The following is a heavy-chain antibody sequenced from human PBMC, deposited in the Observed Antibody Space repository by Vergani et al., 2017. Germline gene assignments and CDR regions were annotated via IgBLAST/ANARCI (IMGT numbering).Heavy chain of an antibody. CDR3: AAAYGDYRRVDAFDI. CDR1: GFTFNRSV. D-gene: IGHD4-17*01. Sequence: QMQLVQSGPEVKKPGTSVKVSCKASGFTFNRSVVQWVRQARGQRLEWIGWIVVGSGNTNYAQKFQERVTITRDMYTSTAYMELSSLRSEDTAVYYCAAAYGDYRRVDAFDIWGQGTMVTVSS. J-gene: IGHJ3*02. CDR2: IVVGSGNT. V-gene: IGHV1-58*01.